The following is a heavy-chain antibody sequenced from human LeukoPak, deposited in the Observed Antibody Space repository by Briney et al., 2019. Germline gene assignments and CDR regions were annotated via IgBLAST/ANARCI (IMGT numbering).Heavy chain of an antibody. J-gene: IGHJ6*03. D-gene: IGHD1-1*01. Sequence: SETLSLTCAVSGGSISSGGYSWSWIRQPPGKGLEWIGYIYYSGSTYYNPSLKSRVTISVDTSKNQFSLKLSSVTAADTAVYFCARGRVSSSTWYSTYYYYFYMDVWGKGTTVAVSS. V-gene: IGHV4-30-4*07. CDR1: GGSISSGGYS. CDR3: ARGRVSSSTWYSTYYYYFYMDV. CDR2: IYYSGST.